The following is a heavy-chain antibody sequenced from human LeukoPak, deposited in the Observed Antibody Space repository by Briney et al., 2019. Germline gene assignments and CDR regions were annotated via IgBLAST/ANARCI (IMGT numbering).Heavy chain of an antibody. CDR3: AGGSGYYFFDN. CDR2: INPDSGGT. J-gene: IGHJ4*02. CDR1: RNTFNGNY. V-gene: IGHV1-2*02. D-gene: IGHD6-25*01. Sequence: ASVKVSCKSSRNTFNGNYMHWVRQTPGQGLERMGWINPDSGGTNYAQKFQDRVTMTRDTSIGTIYMSLRRLSSDDTAIYYCAGGSGYYFFDNWGQGTLLTV.